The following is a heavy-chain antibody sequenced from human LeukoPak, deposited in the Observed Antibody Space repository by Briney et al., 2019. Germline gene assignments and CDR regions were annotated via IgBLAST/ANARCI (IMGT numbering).Heavy chain of an antibody. CDR2: IYSGGST. D-gene: IGHD3-22*01. V-gene: IGHV3-53*01. Sequence: GGSLRLSCAASGFTFSSNYMSWVRQAPGKGLEGVSVIYSGGSTYYADSVKGRFTISRDNSKNTLYLQMNSLRAEDTAVYYCARERSSGYYSYYFDYWGQGTLVTVSS. CDR3: ARERSSGYYSYYFDY. J-gene: IGHJ4*02. CDR1: GFTFSSNY.